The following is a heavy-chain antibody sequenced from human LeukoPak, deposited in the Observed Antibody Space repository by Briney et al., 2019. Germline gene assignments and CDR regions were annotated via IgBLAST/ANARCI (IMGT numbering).Heavy chain of an antibody. D-gene: IGHD3-22*01. J-gene: IGHJ4*02. V-gene: IGHV3-23*01. CDR3: YYYYDSSGANPRDY. CDR1: GLTFRNYA. Sequence: PGGSLRLSCAASGLTFRNYAMNWVRQAPGKGLEWVSGINANGGSTYYADSVKGRFTISRDNSKNTLYLQMNSLRAEDTAVYYCYYYYDSSGANPRDYWGQGTLVTVSS. CDR2: INANGGST.